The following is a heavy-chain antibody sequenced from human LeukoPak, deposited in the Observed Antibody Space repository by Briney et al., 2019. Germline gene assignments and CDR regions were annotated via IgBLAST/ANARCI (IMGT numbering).Heavy chain of an antibody. CDR2: ISGSGGST. CDR3: AKDGGSYTYNWFDP. V-gene: IGHV3-23*01. CDR1: GFTFSSYA. Sequence: GGSLTLSCAASGFTFSSYAMSWVRQPPGKGLEWVSAISGSGGSTYYADSVKGRFTISRDNSNNTLYLQMNSLRAEDTAVYYCAKDGGSYTYNWFDPWGQGTLVTVSS. J-gene: IGHJ5*02. D-gene: IGHD1-26*01.